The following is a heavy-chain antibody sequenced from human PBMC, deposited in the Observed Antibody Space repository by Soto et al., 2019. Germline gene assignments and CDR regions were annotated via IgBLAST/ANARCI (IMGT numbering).Heavy chain of an antibody. Sequence: SETLSLTCTVSGGSISSGDYYWSWIRQPPGKGLEWIGYIYYSGSTYYNPSLKSRVTISVDTSKNQFSLKLSSVTAADTAVYYCARGYTATRGLRWFDPWGQGTLVTISS. D-gene: IGHD2-15*01. CDR1: GGSISSGDYY. CDR3: ARGYTATRGLRWFDP. V-gene: IGHV4-30-4*01. CDR2: IYYSGST. J-gene: IGHJ5*02.